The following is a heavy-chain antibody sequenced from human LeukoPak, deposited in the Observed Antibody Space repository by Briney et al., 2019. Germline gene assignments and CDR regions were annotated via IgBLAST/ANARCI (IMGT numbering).Heavy chain of an antibody. J-gene: IGHJ4*02. CDR1: GYTFTSYG. CDR2: ISAYNGNT. Sequence: GASVKVSCKASGYTFTSYGISWVRQAPGQGLEWMGWISAYNGNTNYAQKLQGRVTMTTDTSTSTAYMELRSLRSDDTAVYYCAREGGYYDFWSGDYPHPAPTHFGYWGQGTLLTVSS. V-gene: IGHV1-18*01. D-gene: IGHD3-3*01. CDR3: AREGGYYDFWSGDYPHPAPTHFGY.